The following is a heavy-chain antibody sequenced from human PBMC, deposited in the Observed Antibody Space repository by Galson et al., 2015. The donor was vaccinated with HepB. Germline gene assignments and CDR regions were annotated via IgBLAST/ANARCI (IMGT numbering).Heavy chain of an antibody. CDR2: IFSNDEK. Sequence: PALVKPTQTLTLTCSVSGFSLSNVRMGVGWIRQPPGKALEWLAHIFSNDEKSYNASLKSRLTISKDTSKSQVVLTMTNMDPVDTATYYCARMSAVNMWQYYYAMDVWGQGTTVTVSS. J-gene: IGHJ6*02. CDR3: ARMSAVNMWQYYYAMDV. D-gene: IGHD2-21*01. CDR1: GFSLSNVRMG. V-gene: IGHV2-26*01.